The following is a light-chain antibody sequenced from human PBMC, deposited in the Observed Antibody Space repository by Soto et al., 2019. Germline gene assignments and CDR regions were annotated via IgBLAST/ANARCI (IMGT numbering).Light chain of an antibody. CDR1: SSNIGAGYD. CDR3: QSYASTLSARYV. CDR2: GNI. V-gene: IGLV1-40*01. J-gene: IGLJ1*01. Sequence: QSVLTQPPSVSGAPGQRVTISCTGSSSNIGAGYDVHWYQQRPGTAPKLLIFGNINRPSGVPDRFSGSKSGTSASLAITGLQAEDEGDDYCQSYASTLSARYVFGTGTKLTVL.